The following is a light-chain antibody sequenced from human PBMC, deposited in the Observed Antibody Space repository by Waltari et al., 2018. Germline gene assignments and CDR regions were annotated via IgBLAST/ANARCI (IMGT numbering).Light chain of an antibody. Sequence: QPALTQPASVSGSPGQSITVSCTGTSGGYNLCPWYQHHPDKGPKLIIYEGKTRPSGVSNRFSGSQSGNTASLTISGLQPEDEAHYYCCSYSGSNTWIFGGGTQLTVL. V-gene: IGLV2-23*01. CDR1: SGGYNL. J-gene: IGLJ2*01. CDR2: EGK. CDR3: CSYSGSNTWI.